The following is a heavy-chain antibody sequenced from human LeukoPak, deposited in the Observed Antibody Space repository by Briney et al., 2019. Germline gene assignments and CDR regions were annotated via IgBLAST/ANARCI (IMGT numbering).Heavy chain of an antibody. J-gene: IGHJ4*02. D-gene: IGHD1-26*01. CDR3: AREWAN. CDR2: INNVGAT. V-gene: IGHV3-53*01. CDR1: GFVVSNNY. Sequence: PGGSLRLSCVVSGFVVSNNYLSWVRQAPGKGLEWVSVINNVGATYYADSVRGRFTISRDNSKNTLLLQMSSLRAEDTAVYYCAREWANWGQGTLVTVSS.